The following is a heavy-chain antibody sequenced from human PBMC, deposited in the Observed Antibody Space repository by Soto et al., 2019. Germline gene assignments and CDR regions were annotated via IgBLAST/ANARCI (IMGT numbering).Heavy chain of an antibody. V-gene: IGHV6-1*01. J-gene: IGHJ3*02. Sequence: SQTLSLTCAIPGDSVSSNSAAWNWIRQSPSRGLEWLGRTYYRSKWYNDYVVSVKSRITINPDTSKNQFSLQLNSVTPEDTAVYYCAREGYSSGRPGFAFDIWGQGTMVTVSS. CDR2: TYYRSKWYN. CDR1: GDSVSSNSAA. CDR3: AREGYSSGRPGFAFDI. D-gene: IGHD6-19*01.